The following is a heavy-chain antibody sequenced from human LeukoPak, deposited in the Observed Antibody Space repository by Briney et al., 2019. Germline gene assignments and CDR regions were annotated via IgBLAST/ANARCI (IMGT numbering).Heavy chain of an antibody. V-gene: IGHV4-59*01. CDR2: IYYSGST. J-gene: IGHJ4*02. D-gene: IGHD2-2*01. CDR3: ASTPLHYCSSTSCYLHR. CDR1: GGSISSYY. Sequence: SETLSLTCTVSGGSISSYYWSWIRQPPGKGLECIGYIYYSGSTNYNPSLKSRVTISVDTSKNQFSLKLSSVTAADTAVYYCASTPLHYCSSTSCYLHRWGQGTLVTVSS.